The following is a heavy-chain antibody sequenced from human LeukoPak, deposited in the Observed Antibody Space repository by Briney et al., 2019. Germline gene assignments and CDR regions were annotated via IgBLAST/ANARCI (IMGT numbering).Heavy chain of an antibody. Sequence: GGSLRLSCAASGFTFSSYAMHWVRQAPGKGLEWVAVISYDGSNKYYADSVKGRFTISRDNSKNTLYLQMNSLRAEDTAVYYCAKKGRNTAMADAFDIWGQGQWSPSLQ. D-gene: IGHD5-18*01. CDR3: AKKGRNTAMADAFDI. CDR1: GFTFSSYA. V-gene: IGHV3-30*04. CDR2: ISYDGSNK. J-gene: IGHJ3*02.